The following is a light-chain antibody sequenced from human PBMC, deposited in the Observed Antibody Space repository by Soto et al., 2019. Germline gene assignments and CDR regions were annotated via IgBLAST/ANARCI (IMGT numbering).Light chain of an antibody. Sequence: QSVLTQPPSASGSPGQSVTISCTGTSSDVGGYNYVSWYQQHPGKAPKLMIYEVSKRPSGVPDRFSGSKSGNTASLSVSGLQAEVEADYYRSSYARSNKYVVGTG. CDR3: SSYARSNKYV. CDR1: SSDVGGYNY. CDR2: EVS. V-gene: IGLV2-8*01. J-gene: IGLJ1*01.